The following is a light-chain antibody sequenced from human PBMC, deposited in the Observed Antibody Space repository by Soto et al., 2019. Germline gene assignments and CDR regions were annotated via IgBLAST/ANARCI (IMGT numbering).Light chain of an antibody. Sequence: SYELTQPPSVSVSPGQTASITCSGDKLGDKYACWYQQKPGQSPVLVIYQDTKRPSGIPERFSGSNSGNTATLIISGTQAMDEADYYCQAWDSITVLFGGGTKLTVL. CDR1: KLGDKY. CDR3: QAWDSITVL. CDR2: QDT. J-gene: IGLJ2*01. V-gene: IGLV3-1*01.